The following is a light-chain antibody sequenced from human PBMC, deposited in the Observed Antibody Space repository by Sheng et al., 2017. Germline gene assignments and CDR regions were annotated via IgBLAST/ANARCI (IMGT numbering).Light chain of an antibody. Sequence: DIVMTQSPPSLSVSLGEPASISCRSSQSLLHGNGYMYLDWYLRKPGQSPQLLIYVGSSRASGVPDRFSGSGSGTDFTLKISRVEAEDVGIYYCMQALQSPFTFGPGTKVDIK. J-gene: IGKJ3*01. CDR3: MQALQSPFT. CDR2: VGS. V-gene: IGKV2-28*01. CDR1: QSLLHGNGYMY.